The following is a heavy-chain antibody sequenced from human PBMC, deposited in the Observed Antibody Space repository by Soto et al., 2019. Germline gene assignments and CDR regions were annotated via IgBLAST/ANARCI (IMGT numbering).Heavy chain of an antibody. CDR1: GFPFWTYS. J-gene: IGHJ4*02. D-gene: IGHD3-3*01. Sequence: EVKLLESGGGLVQPGGSMRLSCEASGFPFWTYSMSWVRQAPRKGLEWVSGISGSGTATYYTDSVKGRFTVSRDNSKDTLSLQMNSLRGDDTAVYYCARGASDFWNAYPEIHFFDYCGQGAPVFVSS. CDR2: ISGSGTAT. V-gene: IGHV3-23*01. CDR3: ARGASDFWNAYPEIHFFDY.